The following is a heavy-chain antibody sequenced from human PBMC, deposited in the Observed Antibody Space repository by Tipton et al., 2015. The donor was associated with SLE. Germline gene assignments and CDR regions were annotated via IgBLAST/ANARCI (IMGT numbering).Heavy chain of an antibody. CDR2: INPYNGNT. J-gene: IGHJ4*02. D-gene: IGHD2-2*01. CDR3: ARECSGTGCLDY. V-gene: IGHV1-18*01. Sequence: QVQLVQSGAEVKKPGASVKVSCKASGYTFTSYGISWVRQAPGQGLEWMGWINPYNGNTKYAQKFQGRVTMTTDTSTSTAYMELRSLRSDDTAMYYCARECSGTGCLDYWGQGTLVIVSS. CDR1: GYTFTSYG.